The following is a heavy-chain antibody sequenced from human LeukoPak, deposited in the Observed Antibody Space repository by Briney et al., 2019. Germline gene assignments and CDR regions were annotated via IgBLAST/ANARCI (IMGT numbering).Heavy chain of an antibody. CDR1: GGTFSSYA. CDR3: AREFRGDDYGDYDPLYYFDY. J-gene: IGHJ4*02. V-gene: IGHV1-69*04. D-gene: IGHD4-17*01. Sequence: SVKVSCKASGGTFSSYAISWVRQAPGQGLEWMGRIIPILGIANYAQKFQGRVTITADKSTSTAYMELSSLRSEDTAVYYCAREFRGDDYGDYDPLYYFDYWGQGTLVTVSS. CDR2: IIPILGIA.